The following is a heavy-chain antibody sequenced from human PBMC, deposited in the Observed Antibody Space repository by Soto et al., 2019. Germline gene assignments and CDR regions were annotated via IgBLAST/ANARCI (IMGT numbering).Heavy chain of an antibody. CDR2: ISGSGGST. Sequence: GGSLRLSCAASGFTFSSYAMSWVRQAPGKGLEWVSAISGSGGSTYYADSVKGRFTISRDNSKNTLYLQMNSLRAEDTAVYYCAKGGGNDEVWGRATYYYYYYMDVWGKGTTVTVSS. J-gene: IGHJ6*03. D-gene: IGHD3-16*01. V-gene: IGHV3-23*01. CDR3: AKGGGNDEVWGRATYYYYYYMDV. CDR1: GFTFSSYA.